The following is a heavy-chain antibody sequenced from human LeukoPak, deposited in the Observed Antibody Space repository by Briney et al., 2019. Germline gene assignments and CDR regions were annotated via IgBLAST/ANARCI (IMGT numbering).Heavy chain of an antibody. CDR2: ISWNSGSI. Sequence: QSGGSLRLSCAASGFTFDDYAMHWVRQAPGKGLEWVSGISWNSGSIGYADSVKGRFTIFKDNAKNSLYLQMNSLRAEDTAVYYCASPAYGDYALFDYWGQGTLVTVSS. V-gene: IGHV3-9*01. CDR3: ASPAYGDYALFDY. J-gene: IGHJ4*02. CDR1: GFTFDDYA. D-gene: IGHD4-17*01.